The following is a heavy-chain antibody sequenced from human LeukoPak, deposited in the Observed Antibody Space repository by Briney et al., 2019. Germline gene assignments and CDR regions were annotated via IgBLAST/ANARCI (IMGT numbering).Heavy chain of an antibody. CDR3: AKDKAAAIYYYYYMDV. J-gene: IGHJ6*03. CDR2: ISGSSSYI. Sequence: GGSLRLSCAASGFTFSSYSMNWVRQAPGKGLEWVSSISGSSSYIYYADSVKGRFTISRHNAKNSLYLQMNSLRAEDTAVYYCAKDKAAAIYYYYYMDVWGKGTTVTVSS. D-gene: IGHD2-2*02. V-gene: IGHV3-21*01. CDR1: GFTFSSYS.